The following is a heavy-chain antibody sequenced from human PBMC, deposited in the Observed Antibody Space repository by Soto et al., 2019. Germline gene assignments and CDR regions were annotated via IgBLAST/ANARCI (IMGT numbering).Heavy chain of an antibody. CDR3: ARGCSSSTSCYAGVFGYYYMDV. V-gene: IGHV1-69*02. D-gene: IGHD2-2*01. CDR1: GGTFSSYT. Sequence: GASVKVSCKASGGTFSSYTISWVRQAPGQGLEWMGRIIPILGIANYAQKFQGRVTITADKSTSTAYMELSSLRSEDTAVYYCARGCSSSTSCYAGVFGYYYMDVWGKGTTVTVSS. CDR2: IIPILGIA. J-gene: IGHJ6*03.